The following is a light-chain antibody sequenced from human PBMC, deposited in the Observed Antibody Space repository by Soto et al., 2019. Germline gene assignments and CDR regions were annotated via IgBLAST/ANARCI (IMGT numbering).Light chain of an antibody. Sequence: QLVLTQPPSVSGAPGQRVTISCTGSSSNIGAGYDVHWYQQLPGTAPKLLIYGNTNRPSGVPDRFSGSKSGTSASLAITGLQAEDEADYYCQSHDTSLSGYVFGTGTQLTVL. CDR2: GNT. CDR3: QSHDTSLSGYV. J-gene: IGLJ1*01. V-gene: IGLV1-40*01. CDR1: SSNIGAGYD.